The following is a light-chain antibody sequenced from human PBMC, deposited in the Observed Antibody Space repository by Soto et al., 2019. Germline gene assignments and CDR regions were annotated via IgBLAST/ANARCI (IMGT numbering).Light chain of an antibody. V-gene: IGLV1-44*01. J-gene: IGLJ2*01. Sequence: QSVLTQPPSASGTPGQRVTISCSGSSSNIGSNPVNWYQQLPVTAPKLLIYSNNQRPSGVPDRFSGSKSGTSASLAISGLQSEDEAAYYCAAWDDSLNGPVFGGGTKVTVL. CDR3: AAWDDSLNGPV. CDR1: SSNIGSNP. CDR2: SNN.